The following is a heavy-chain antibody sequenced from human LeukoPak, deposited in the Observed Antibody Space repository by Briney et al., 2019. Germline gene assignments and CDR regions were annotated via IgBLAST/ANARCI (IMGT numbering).Heavy chain of an antibody. V-gene: IGHV3-23*01. D-gene: IGHD1-26*01. CDR3: AKRGAEVGATVAPGDY. Sequence: SGGSLRLSCAASGFTFNTYSMNWVRQAPGKGLEWVSAISDSGGSTYYADSVKGRFTISRDNSKNTLYLQMNSLRAEDTAVYYCAKRGAEVGATVAPGDYWGQGTLVTVSS. CDR1: GFTFNTYS. J-gene: IGHJ4*02. CDR2: ISDSGGST.